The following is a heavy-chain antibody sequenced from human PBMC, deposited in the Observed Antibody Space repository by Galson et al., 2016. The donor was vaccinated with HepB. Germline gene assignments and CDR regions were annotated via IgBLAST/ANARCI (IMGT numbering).Heavy chain of an antibody. J-gene: IGHJ6*02. CDR2: TSFRANWFN. CDR3: ARGKIDYYAMDV. Sequence: CAISGDSVSSNSAAWNWIRQSPSRGLEWLGRTSFRANWFNEYAESVKSRISINADTAKNQFSLQLNSVTPEETAVYYCARGKIDYYAMDVWGQGTTVTVSS. D-gene: IGHD2/OR15-2a*01. CDR1: GDSVSSNSAA. V-gene: IGHV6-1*01.